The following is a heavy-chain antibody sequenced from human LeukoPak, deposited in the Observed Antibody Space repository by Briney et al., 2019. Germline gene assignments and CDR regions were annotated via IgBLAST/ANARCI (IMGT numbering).Heavy chain of an antibody. CDR1: GFTFSRYA. V-gene: IGHV3-30*04. Sequence: PGRSLRLSCATSGFTFSRYAMQWVRQAPGKGLEWVAVISSDGNLIFYADSVKGRFTISRDNSKNTVYLQMNSLRAEDTALYYCAKDREGRSGSYLDYWGQGTLVTVSS. CDR2: ISSDGNLI. J-gene: IGHJ4*02. CDR3: AKDREGRSGSYLDY. D-gene: IGHD1-26*01.